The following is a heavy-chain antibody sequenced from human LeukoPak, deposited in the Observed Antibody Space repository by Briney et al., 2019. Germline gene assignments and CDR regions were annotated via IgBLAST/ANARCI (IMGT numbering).Heavy chain of an antibody. Sequence: GGSLRLSCSASGFSFSEYDMNWVRQAPGKGLEWVSAISGRSSHVYYGESVKGRFTISRDNAKNSLYLQLDSLGVDDTVVYYCGRAFPPLRTSSAGDLWGQGTLVTVSS. J-gene: IGHJ1*01. D-gene: IGHD3-16*01. CDR1: GFSFSEYD. CDR3: GRAFPPLRTSSAGDL. CDR2: ISGRSSHV. V-gene: IGHV3-21*01.